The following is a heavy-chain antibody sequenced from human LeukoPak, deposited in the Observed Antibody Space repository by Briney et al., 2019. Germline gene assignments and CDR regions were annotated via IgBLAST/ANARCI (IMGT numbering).Heavy chain of an antibody. D-gene: IGHD4-23*01. Sequence: PGGSLRLSCAASGFTFSSYSMNWVRQPPGKGLEWVSNINWDGTVKAYADSLKGRFTISRDNAKNSLYLQMNSLTPEDTALYYCVREKRGPGNFDKYYGMDVWGQGTTITVSS. CDR3: VREKRGPGNFDKYYGMDV. V-gene: IGHV3-20*04. J-gene: IGHJ6*02. CDR2: INWDGTVK. CDR1: GFTFSSYS.